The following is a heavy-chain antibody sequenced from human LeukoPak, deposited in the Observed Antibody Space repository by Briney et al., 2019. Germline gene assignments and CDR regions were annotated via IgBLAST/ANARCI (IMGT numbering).Heavy chain of an antibody. J-gene: IGHJ6*02. Sequence: ASVKVSCKASGHTFTGYYMHWVRQAPGQGLEWMGWINPNSGGTNYAQKFQGRVTMTRDTSISTAYMELSRLRSDDTAVYYCARATQYQDIVVVPAAKLDYYYYGMDVWGQGTTVTVSS. CDR3: ARATQYQDIVVVPAAKLDYYYYGMDV. D-gene: IGHD2-2*01. V-gene: IGHV1-2*02. CDR2: INPNSGGT. CDR1: GHTFTGYY.